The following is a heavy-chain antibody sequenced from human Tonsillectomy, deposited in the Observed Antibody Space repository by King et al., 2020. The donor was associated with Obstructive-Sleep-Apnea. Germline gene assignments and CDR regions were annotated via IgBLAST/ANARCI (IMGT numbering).Heavy chain of an antibody. D-gene: IGHD3-10*01. CDR1: GGAFSGYY. Sequence: VQLQQWGAGLLKPSETLSLTCAVYGGAFSGYYWSWIRQPPGTGLEWIGSSNHSGSTNFNPSLKSRITISVDTSKTQFSLKLSSVTAADTAVEYCARAYLPYYYGPTIWFDPWGQGTLVTVSS. CDR3: ARAYLPYYYGPTIWFDP. CDR2: SNHSGST. J-gene: IGHJ5*02. V-gene: IGHV4-34*01.